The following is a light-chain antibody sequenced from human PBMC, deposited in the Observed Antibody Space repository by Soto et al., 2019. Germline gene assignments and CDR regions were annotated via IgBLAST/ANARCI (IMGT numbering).Light chain of an antibody. J-gene: IGKJ3*01. Sequence: EVVLTQSPGTLSLSPGESATLSCRASQSVSGMYLAWYQQKPGQAPRLLIYGTSNRATGIPDRFSGSGSGTEFTLTIRRLEPEDFAMYFCQQYDNSPFTFGPRTKVDIK. CDR1: QSVSGMY. CDR3: QQYDNSPFT. V-gene: IGKV3-20*01. CDR2: GTS.